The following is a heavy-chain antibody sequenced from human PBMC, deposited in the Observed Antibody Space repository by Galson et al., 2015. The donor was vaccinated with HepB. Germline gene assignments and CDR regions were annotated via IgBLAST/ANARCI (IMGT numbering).Heavy chain of an antibody. J-gene: IGHJ6*03. CDR1: GGSFSGDN. CDR2: VSHSEST. Sequence: ETLSLTCAVYGGSFSGDNWNWIRQSPGKGLEWIGEVSHSESTKYNPSLKSRVSISVDMTKNQFFLKLNSLTAADTALYHCARSRRVRRYHYFYMDVWGKGTTVAVSS. D-gene: IGHD2-2*01. V-gene: IGHV4-34*01. CDR3: ARSRRVRRYHYFYMDV.